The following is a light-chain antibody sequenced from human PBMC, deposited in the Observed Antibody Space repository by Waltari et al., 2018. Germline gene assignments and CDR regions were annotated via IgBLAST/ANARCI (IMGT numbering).Light chain of an antibody. V-gene: IGKV3-15*01. CDR2: GAS. CDR3: QQYNNWPET. J-gene: IGKJ1*01. CDR1: QSIGSN. Sequence: DIVMTQSPATLSVSPGERATLSCRASQSIGSNLAWYQHKPGQAPSFLIYGASTRATGIPARFSGSGYGTEFTLTISSLQSADFAVYYCQQYNNWPETFGQGTKVEIK.